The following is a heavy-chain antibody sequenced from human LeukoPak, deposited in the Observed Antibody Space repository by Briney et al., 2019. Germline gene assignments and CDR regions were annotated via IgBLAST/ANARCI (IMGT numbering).Heavy chain of an antibody. V-gene: IGHV3-7*01. Sequence: QPGGSLRLSCAASGFTFSSYWMSWVRQAPGKGLEWVANIKQDGSEKYYVDSVKGRFTISRDNAKNSLYLQMNSLRAEDTAVYYCARTTVVTPRAFDIWGQGTMVTVSS. D-gene: IGHD4-23*01. J-gene: IGHJ3*02. CDR3: ARTTVVTPRAFDI. CDR2: IKQDGSEK. CDR1: GFTFSSYW.